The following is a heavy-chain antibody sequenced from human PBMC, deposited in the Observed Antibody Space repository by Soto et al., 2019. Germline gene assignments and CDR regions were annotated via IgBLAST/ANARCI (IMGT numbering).Heavy chain of an antibody. CDR2: IYHSGST. D-gene: IGHD6-13*01. CDR1: GDSISSDKW. CDR3: ARGETQQQRDY. V-gene: IGHV4-4*02. J-gene: IGHJ4*02. Sequence: QVQLQESGPGLVKPSGTLSLTCAVSGDSISSDKWWSWIRQHPGKGLQRIGEIYHSGSTKYNPSLKSRVIISVDKSKNQFSLKLSSVTDADTAVYYCARGETQQQRDYWGQGTLVTVSS.